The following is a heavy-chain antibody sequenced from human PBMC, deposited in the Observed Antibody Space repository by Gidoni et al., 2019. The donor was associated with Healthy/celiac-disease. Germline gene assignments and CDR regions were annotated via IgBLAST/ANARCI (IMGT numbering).Heavy chain of an antibody. V-gene: IGHV3-21*01. CDR2: ISSCSSDI. CDR1: GFNFGRDS. Sequence: EVQLVESGGGLVKPGGSLRLSCAASGFNFGRDSMNWDRPAPGKGLECVSSISSCSSDIYYADSVKGRFTIARDNAKNALYLQMNILIAEDTAVYYCARVPEEGYCGGDCYGYWGQGTLVTVSS. CDR3: ARVPEEGYCGGDCYGY. D-gene: IGHD2-21*02. J-gene: IGHJ4*02.